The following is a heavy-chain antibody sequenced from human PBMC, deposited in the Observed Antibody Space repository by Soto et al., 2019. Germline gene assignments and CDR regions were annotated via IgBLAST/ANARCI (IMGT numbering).Heavy chain of an antibody. Sequence: EVQLVESGGGLIQPGGSLRLSCAASGFTVSSNYMSWVRQAPGKGLAWVSVIYSGGSTYYADSVKGRFTISRDNSKNTLYLQMNSLRAEDTAVYYCARVGDGYNWGYFDYWGQGTLVTVSS. J-gene: IGHJ4*02. CDR1: GFTVSSNY. CDR3: ARVGDGYNWGYFDY. CDR2: IYSGGST. V-gene: IGHV3-53*01. D-gene: IGHD5-12*01.